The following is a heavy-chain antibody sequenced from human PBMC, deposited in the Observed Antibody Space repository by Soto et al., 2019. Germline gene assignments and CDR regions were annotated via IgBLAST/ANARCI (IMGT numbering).Heavy chain of an antibody. D-gene: IGHD6-19*01. Sequence: QVQLQESGPGLVKPSGTLSLACAVFGASISDDNWWSWVRQPPGKGLEWIGEIYRSGTTNYNSSLESRVTISMDKSRNRISLKLSSVAAADSAIYYCARHVGVPGTRGFDYWGQGTLVTVS. CDR2: IYRSGTT. CDR3: ARHVGVPGTRGFDY. J-gene: IGHJ4*02. CDR1: GASISDDNW. V-gene: IGHV4-4*02.